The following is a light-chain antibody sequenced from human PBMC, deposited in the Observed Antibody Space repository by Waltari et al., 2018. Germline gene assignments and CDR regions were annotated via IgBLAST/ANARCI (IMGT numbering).Light chain of an antibody. Sequence: QSALTQPPSASGSPGQSVTISCTGTSSDVGVYKYVPWYQQHPGKAPKVMIYEVSKRPSGVPDRFSGSKSGNTASLTVSGLQAEDEADYYCSSYAGSNNLVFGGGTKLTVL. J-gene: IGLJ2*01. CDR1: SSDVGVYKY. V-gene: IGLV2-8*01. CDR3: SSYAGSNNLV. CDR2: EVS.